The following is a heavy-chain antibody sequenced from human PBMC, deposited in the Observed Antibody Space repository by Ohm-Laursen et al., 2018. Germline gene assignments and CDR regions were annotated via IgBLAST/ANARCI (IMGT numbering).Heavy chain of an antibody. D-gene: IGHD6-13*01. J-gene: IGHJ4*02. CDR1: GGSISSYY. Sequence: GTLSLTCSVSGGSISSYYWSWIRQPPGKGLEWIGYIYYSGSTNYNPSLKSRVTISVDTSKNQFSLKLSSVTAADTAVYYCARDYSSSWYYFDYWGQGTLVTVSS. CDR3: ARDYSSSWYYFDY. CDR2: IYYSGST. V-gene: IGHV4-59*01.